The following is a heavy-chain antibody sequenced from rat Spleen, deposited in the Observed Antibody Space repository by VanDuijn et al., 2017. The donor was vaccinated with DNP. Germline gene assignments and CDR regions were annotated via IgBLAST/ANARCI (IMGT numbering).Heavy chain of an antibody. CDR1: GFTFSDYN. CDR3: TRVGDLHDGGDGDVLDA. V-gene: IGHV5-27*01. Sequence: EVQLVESGGGLVQPGRSLKLSCAASGFTFSDYNMAWVRQAPTKGLEWVASISASGGSTYYRDSVKGRFTISRDNAKSTLYLQMNSLRSEDTATYYCTRVGDLHDGGDGDVLDAWGQGTSVTVSS. J-gene: IGHJ4*01. CDR2: ISASGGST. D-gene: IGHD1-12*02.